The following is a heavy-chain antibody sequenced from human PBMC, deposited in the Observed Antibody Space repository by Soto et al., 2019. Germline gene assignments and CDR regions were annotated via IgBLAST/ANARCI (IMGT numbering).Heavy chain of an antibody. CDR3: ARDNIPDSSGYYHFDY. CDR2: ISYDGSNE. J-gene: IGHJ4*02. V-gene: IGHV3-30-3*01. CDR1: GFTFRSYP. D-gene: IGHD3-22*01. Sequence: GGSLRLSCAASGFTFRSYPMHWVRQAPGKGLEWVAAISYDGSNEYYTDSVKGRFTISRDNSKNTLYLQMNSLRAEDTAVYYCARDNIPDSSGYYHFDYWGQGTLVTVSS.